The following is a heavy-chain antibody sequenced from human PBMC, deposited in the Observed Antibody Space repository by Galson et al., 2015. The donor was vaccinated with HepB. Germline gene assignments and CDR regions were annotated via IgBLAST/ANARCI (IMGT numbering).Heavy chain of an antibody. J-gene: IGHJ1*01. V-gene: IGHV3-23*01. CDR3: AKGGGAEFFQH. CDR2: ISRSGGTT. CDR1: GFTFSSYG. D-gene: IGHD3-10*01. Sequence: SLRLSCAASGFTFSSYGMSWVRQAPGKGLEWVSAISRSGGTTYYADSVKGRFTISRDNSKNTLYLQMNSLRAEDTAVYYCAKGGGAEFFQHWGQGTLVTVSS.